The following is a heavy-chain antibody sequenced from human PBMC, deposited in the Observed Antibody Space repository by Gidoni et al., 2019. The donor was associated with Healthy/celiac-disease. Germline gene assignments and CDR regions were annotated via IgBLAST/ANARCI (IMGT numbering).Heavy chain of an antibody. CDR1: GGSFSGYC. CDR3: ARGVLRFLEWSRHGPKTRHFDY. V-gene: IGHV4-34*01. D-gene: IGHD3-3*01. Sequence: QVQLQQWGAGLLKPSETLSLTCAVYGGSFSGYCWRWIRQPPGKGLEWIGEINHSGSTNYNPSLKSRVTISVDTSKNQFSLKLSSVTAADTAVYYCARGVLRFLEWSRHGPKTRHFDYWGQGTLVTVSS. CDR2: INHSGST. J-gene: IGHJ4*02.